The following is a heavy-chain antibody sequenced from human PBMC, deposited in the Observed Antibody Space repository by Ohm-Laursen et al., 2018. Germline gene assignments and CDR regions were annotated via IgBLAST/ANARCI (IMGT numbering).Heavy chain of an antibody. CDR3: AKGSRSSHYGSGRDNWFDP. D-gene: IGHD3-10*01. CDR2: ISGSGGST. V-gene: IGHV3-23*01. J-gene: IGHJ5*02. Sequence: SLRLSCTASGFTFSSYAMSWVRQAPGKGLEWVSAISGSGGSTYYADSVKGRFTISRDNSKNTLYLQMNSLRAEDTAVYYCAKGSRSSHYGSGRDNWFDPWGQGTLVIVSS. CDR1: GFTFSSYA.